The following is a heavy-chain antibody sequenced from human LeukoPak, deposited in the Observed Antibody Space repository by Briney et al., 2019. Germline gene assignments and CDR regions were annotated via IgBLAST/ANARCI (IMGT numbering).Heavy chain of an antibody. V-gene: IGHV3-11*05. CDR1: GFTFSVYY. CDR3: ARARYDFWSGYSYYGMDV. Sequence: GGSLRLSCAASGFTFSVYYMSWIRQAPGKGLEWVSYISSSSSYTNYADSVKGRFTISRDNAKNSLYLQMNSLRAEDTAVYYCARARYDFWSGYSYYGMDVWGQGTTVTVSS. J-gene: IGHJ6*02. CDR2: ISSSSSYT. D-gene: IGHD3-3*01.